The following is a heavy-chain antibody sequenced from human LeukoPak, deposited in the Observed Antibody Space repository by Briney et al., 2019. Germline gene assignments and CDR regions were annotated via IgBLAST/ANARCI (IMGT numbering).Heavy chain of an antibody. CDR3: ARFYSNYQPADY. D-gene: IGHD4-11*01. J-gene: IGHJ4*02. CDR1: GGTFSSYA. V-gene: IGHV1-69*13. Sequence: SVKVSCKASGGTFSSYAISWVRQAPGQGLEWMGGIIPIFGTANYAQKFQGRVTITADESTSTAYMELRSLRSDDTAVYYCARFYSNYQPADYWGQGTLVTVSS. CDR2: IIPIFGTA.